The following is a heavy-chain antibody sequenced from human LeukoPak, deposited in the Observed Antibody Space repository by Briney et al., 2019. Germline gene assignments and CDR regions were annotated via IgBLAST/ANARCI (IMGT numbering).Heavy chain of an antibody. CDR3: ARGTIAAAGYYYFDY. D-gene: IGHD6-13*01. Sequence: GGSLRLSCAASGFTFSSYWMSWVRQAPGKGLEWVANIKKDGSEKNYVDSVKGRFTISRDNAKNSLYLQMNSLRAEDTAVYYCARGTIAAAGYYYFDYWGQGTQVTVSS. CDR1: GFTFSSYW. CDR2: IKKDGSEK. V-gene: IGHV3-7*04. J-gene: IGHJ4*02.